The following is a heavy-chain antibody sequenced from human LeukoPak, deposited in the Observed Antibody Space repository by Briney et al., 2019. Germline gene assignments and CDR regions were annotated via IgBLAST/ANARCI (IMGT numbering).Heavy chain of an antibody. CDR2: IIPIFGTA. J-gene: IGHJ5*02. CDR3: ARLVGCGSTNCYSPDNWFDP. CDR1: GGTFSSYA. D-gene: IGHD2-2*01. V-gene: IGHV1-69*05. Sequence: ASVKVSCKASGGTFSSYAISWVRQAPGQGLEWMGGIIPIFGTANYAQKFQGRVTITTDESTSTAYMELNNLRSEDTAVYYCARLVGCGSTNCYSPDNWFDPWGQGTLVTVSS.